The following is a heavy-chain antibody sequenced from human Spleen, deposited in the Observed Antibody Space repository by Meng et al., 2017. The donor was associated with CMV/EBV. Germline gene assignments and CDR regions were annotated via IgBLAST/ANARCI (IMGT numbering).Heavy chain of an antibody. D-gene: IGHD1-26*01. CDR1: GDSISNYY. J-gene: IGHJ4*02. V-gene: IGHV4-59*01. CDR2: IFYSGTT. CDR3: ARGVRGATKMYYFDY. Sequence: SETLSLTCTVSGDSISNYYWSWIRQPPGKGLEWIGYIFYSGTTNSNPSLKSRVTISVDMSENQFSLKLSSVTAADTAVYYCARGVRGATKMYYFDYWGQGTLVTVSS.